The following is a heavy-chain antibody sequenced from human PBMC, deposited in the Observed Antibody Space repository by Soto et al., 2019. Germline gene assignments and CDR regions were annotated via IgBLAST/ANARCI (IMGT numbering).Heavy chain of an antibody. Sequence: EVQVVESGGGLVQPGGSLRLSCAVPGFTFNNYWMSWVRQAPGKGLEWVANIKQDGSDKYYVDSLKGRFTISRDNAKNTLYLQMNSLRAEDTAVYYCASGRYTSGWYPDYFDYWGQGTLVTVSS. D-gene: IGHD6-19*01. V-gene: IGHV3-7*03. CDR2: IKQDGSDK. CDR1: GFTFNNYW. J-gene: IGHJ4*02. CDR3: ASGRYTSGWYPDYFDY.